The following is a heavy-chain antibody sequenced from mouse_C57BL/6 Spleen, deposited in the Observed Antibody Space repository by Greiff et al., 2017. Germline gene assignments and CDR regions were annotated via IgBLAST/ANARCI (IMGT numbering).Heavy chain of an antibody. D-gene: IGHD2-1*01. J-gene: IGHJ2*01. CDR2: ISNDGSN. CDR3: ARGFDGNFSYYFGH. Sequence: ESGPGLVKPSQSLSLTCSVSGYSFTSGYYWYWIRQFTGNKLEWMGYISNDGSNNYNPSLKNRISITRDTSKNQFFLKLNSVTTEDTATYYCARGFDGNFSYYFGHWGQGITLTVSS. CDR1: GYSFTSGYY. V-gene: IGHV3-6*01.